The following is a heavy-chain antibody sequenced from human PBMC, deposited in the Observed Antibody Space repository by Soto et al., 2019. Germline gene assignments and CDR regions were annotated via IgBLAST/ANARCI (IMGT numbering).Heavy chain of an antibody. CDR1: GFSFDDYA. Sequence: EVQLVDAGVGLVQPGRPLRLSCAASGFSFDDYALHWVRQAPGKGLGWVSGISWNSGSMDYADPVQGRVTISRDNAKNSLYLQMNSLRAEDTALYYCAKDYTSGLASYFDYWGQGTLVTVSS. D-gene: IGHD6-19*01. J-gene: IGHJ4*02. CDR3: AKDYTSGLASYFDY. CDR2: ISWNSGSM. V-gene: IGHV3-9*01.